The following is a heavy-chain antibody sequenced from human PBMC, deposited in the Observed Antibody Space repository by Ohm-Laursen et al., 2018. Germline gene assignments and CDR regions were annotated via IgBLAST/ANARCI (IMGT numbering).Heavy chain of an antibody. CDR2: ATGSGRYT. V-gene: IGHV3-23*01. Sequence: SLRLSCAASGFTFSRSGMHWVRQAPGKGLEWVSVATGSGRYTYYRDSVKGRFTISRDNSKNTLYLQMSSLRVEDTAVYYCTKGLSGGTGHGNWFDPWGQGTLVIVSS. D-gene: IGHD3-10*01. CDR3: TKGLSGGTGHGNWFDP. J-gene: IGHJ5*02. CDR1: GFTFSRSG.